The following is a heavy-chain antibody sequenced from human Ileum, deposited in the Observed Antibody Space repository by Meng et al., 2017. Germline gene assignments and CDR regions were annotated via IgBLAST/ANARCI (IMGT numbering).Heavy chain of an antibody. Sequence: GESLKISCVASGFTFSSHSMHWVRQAPGTGLEWVALISYDGTDKYYADSVKGRFTISRDNSNNTLYLQMKDLRTEDTAVYYCARVGEQGRLRAFDYWGQGSLVTVSS. CDR1: GFTFSSHS. CDR3: ARVGEQGRLRAFDY. V-gene: IGHV3-30*04. D-gene: IGHD1/OR15-1a*01. J-gene: IGHJ4*02. CDR2: ISYDGTDK.